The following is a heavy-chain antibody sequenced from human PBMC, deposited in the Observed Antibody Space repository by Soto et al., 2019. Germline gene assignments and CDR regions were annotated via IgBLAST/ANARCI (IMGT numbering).Heavy chain of an antibody. V-gene: IGHV3-74*01. CDR1: GFTFRKFW. CDR3: AIQDCTNDVCLEAAVTVGGALES. J-gene: IGHJ1*01. CDR2: ISSDGTTT. D-gene: IGHD2-8*01. Sequence: EVQLVQSGGGLAQHGKSLRLSCAASGFTFRKFWMHWVRQVPGKGPVWVSYISSDGTTTDYADSVKGRFTISRDNAKDTLYLQMDSLRAEDTAVYYCAIQDCTNDVCLEAAVTVGGALESWGQGTLVTVSS.